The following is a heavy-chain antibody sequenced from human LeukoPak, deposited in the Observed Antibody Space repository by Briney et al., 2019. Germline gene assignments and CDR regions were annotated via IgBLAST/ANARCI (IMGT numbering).Heavy chain of an antibody. D-gene: IGHD3-16*01. J-gene: IGHJ4*02. CDR3: ARAQEGGFDY. CDR1: GGSISSGSYY. Sequence: SETLSLTCTVSGGSISSGSYYWSWIRQPAGKGLEWIGRIYTSGSTNYNPSLKSRVTISVDTSKNQFSLKLSSVTAADTAVYYCARAQEGGFDYWGQGTLVTVSS. V-gene: IGHV4-61*02. CDR2: IYTSGST.